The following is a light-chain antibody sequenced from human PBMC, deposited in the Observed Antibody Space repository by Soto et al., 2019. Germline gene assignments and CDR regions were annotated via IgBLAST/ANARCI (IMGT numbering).Light chain of an antibody. Sequence: SAVSQPRSVCGSPGPSVTFYCTGTSSDVGSYNGVSWYQQPPGTAPKLMIYDVSNRPSGVPDRFSGSKSGNTASLTISGLQAEDEGEYYCSSYSSRSTYVFGTGTKVTV. J-gene: IGLJ1*01. CDR1: SSDVGSYNG. V-gene: IGLV2-18*02. CDR2: DVS. CDR3: SSYSSRSTYV.